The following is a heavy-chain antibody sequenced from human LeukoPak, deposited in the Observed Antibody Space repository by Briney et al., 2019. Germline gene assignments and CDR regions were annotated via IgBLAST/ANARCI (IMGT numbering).Heavy chain of an antibody. V-gene: IGHV1-18*01. CDR1: GYTFTSYG. Sequence: ASVKVSCKASGYTFTSYGISWVRQAPGQGLEWMGWISAYNGNTNYAQKLQGRVTMTTDTSTSTAYMELRSLRADDTAVYYCARDTRPYYYDSSGYSDYWGQGALVTVSS. CDR2: ISAYNGNT. CDR3: ARDTRPYYYDSSGYSDY. D-gene: IGHD3-22*01. J-gene: IGHJ4*02.